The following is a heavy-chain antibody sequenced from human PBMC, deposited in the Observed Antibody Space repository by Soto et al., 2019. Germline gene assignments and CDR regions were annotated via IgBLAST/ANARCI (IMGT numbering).Heavy chain of an antibody. CDR2: ISTYSGNT. J-gene: IGHJ6*02. V-gene: IGHV1-18*04. Sequence: GASVKVSCKASGYKFITYGITWVRQAPGQGFEWMGGISTYSGNTDYAQSLQDRVTMTTDTSTSTVYMELGSLRSDDTAVYYCARGLGTNGLDVWGQGTAVTVSS. D-gene: IGHD3-16*01. CDR3: ARGLGTNGLDV. CDR1: GYKFITYG.